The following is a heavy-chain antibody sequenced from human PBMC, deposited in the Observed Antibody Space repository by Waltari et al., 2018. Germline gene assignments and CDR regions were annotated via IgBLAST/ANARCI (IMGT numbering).Heavy chain of an antibody. CDR1: GFNLTEFW. D-gene: IGHD2-8*02. J-gene: IGHJ3*02. CDR3: ARYEGHCIGDFCYFPDAFDT. CDR2: IKHDGSET. V-gene: IGHV3-7*01. Sequence: EELLVESGGDLVHHGGSLRRSCAVSGFNLTEFWMSLVCPAPGKGLEWVANIKHDGSETNYVDSVKGRFTISRDNAKKSVYLQMNSLRADDTAIYFCARYEGHCIGDFCYFPDAFDTWGQGTMVTVSS.